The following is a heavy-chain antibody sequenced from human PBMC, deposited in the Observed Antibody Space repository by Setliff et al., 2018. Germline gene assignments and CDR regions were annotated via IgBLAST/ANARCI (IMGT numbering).Heavy chain of an antibody. CDR2: ISSSSSYI. D-gene: IGHD6-19*01. J-gene: IGHJ4*02. V-gene: IGHV3-21*01. Sequence: PGGSLRLSCAASGFTFSSYSMNWVRQAPGKGLAWVSSISSSSSYIYYADSVKGRFTVSRDNSKNTLYLQMNSLRVEDTAVYYCVTDPPFSGWSFDSWGQGTLVTVSS. CDR1: GFTFSSYS. CDR3: VTDPPFSGWSFDS.